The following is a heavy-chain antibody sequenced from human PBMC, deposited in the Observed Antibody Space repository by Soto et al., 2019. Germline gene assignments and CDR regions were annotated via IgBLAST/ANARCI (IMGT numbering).Heavy chain of an antibody. V-gene: IGHV3-30-3*01. CDR1: GFTFSSYA. D-gene: IGHD4-17*01. Sequence: QVQLVESGGGVVQPGRSLRLSCAASGFTFSSYAMHWVRQAPGKGLEWVAVISYDGSNKYYADSVKGRFTISRDNSRSTLYLQMNSLRAEDTAVYYCARDRGYGDYALLDYWGQGTLVTVSS. CDR3: ARDRGYGDYALLDY. J-gene: IGHJ4*02. CDR2: ISYDGSNK.